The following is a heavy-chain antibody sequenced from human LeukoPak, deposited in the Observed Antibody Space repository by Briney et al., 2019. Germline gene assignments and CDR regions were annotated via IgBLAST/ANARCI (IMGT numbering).Heavy chain of an antibody. CDR1: GGSISSYY. V-gene: IGHV4-59*01. Sequence: SETLSLTCTVSGGSISSYYWSWIRQPPGKGLEWIGYIYYSGSTNYNPSLKSRVTISVDTSKNQFSLKLRSVTAADTAVYYCATDRTGTNWFDPWGQGTLVTVS. CDR2: IYYSGST. D-gene: IGHD1-1*01. CDR3: ATDRTGTNWFDP. J-gene: IGHJ5*02.